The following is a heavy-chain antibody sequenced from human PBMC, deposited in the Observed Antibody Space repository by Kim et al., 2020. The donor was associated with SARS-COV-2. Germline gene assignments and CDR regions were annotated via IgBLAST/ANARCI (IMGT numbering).Heavy chain of an antibody. CDR1: GFTFSSYE. CDR3: ARTRRGFGELANWYFDL. D-gene: IGHD3-10*01. Sequence: GGSLRLSCAASGFTFSSYEMNWVRQAPGKGLEWVSYISSSGSTIYYADSVKGRFTISRDNAKNSLYLQMNSLRAEDTAVYYCARTRRGFGELANWYFDLWGRGTLVTVSS. J-gene: IGHJ2*01. CDR2: ISSSGSTI. V-gene: IGHV3-48*03.